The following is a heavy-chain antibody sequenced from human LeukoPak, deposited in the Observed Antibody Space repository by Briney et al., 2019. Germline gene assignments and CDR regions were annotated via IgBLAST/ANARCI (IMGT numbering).Heavy chain of an antibody. V-gene: IGHV3-21*01. CDR2: ISISSSYL. D-gene: IGHD3-10*01. J-gene: IGHJ4*02. CDR3: ARNYYGSGSYYY. CDR1: GFTFSSYS. Sequence: GGSLRLSCAASGFTFSSYSMNWVRQAPGKGLEWVSSISISSSYLYYAVSVKGRFTISRDNAKNSLYLQMNSLRAEDTAVYYCARNYYGSGSYYYWGQGTLVTVSS.